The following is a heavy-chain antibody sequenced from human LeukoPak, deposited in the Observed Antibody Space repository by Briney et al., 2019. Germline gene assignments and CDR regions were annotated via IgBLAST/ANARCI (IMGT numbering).Heavy chain of an antibody. J-gene: IGHJ4*02. CDR2: IRYDGSNK. Sequence: PGGSLRLSCAASGFTFSSYGLHWVRQAPGKGLEWVAFIRYDGSNKYYADSVKGRFTISRDNSKSTVYLQMNSLSTEDTSVYYCAKDQDYGDHHLDYWGQGILVTVSS. CDR1: GFTFSSYG. V-gene: IGHV3-30*02. D-gene: IGHD4-17*01. CDR3: AKDQDYGDHHLDY.